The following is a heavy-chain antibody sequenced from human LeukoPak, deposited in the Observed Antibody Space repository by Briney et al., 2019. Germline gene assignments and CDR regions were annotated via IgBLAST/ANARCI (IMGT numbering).Heavy chain of an antibody. D-gene: IGHD5-18*01. CDR3: ARKGGYSFHCDY. V-gene: IGHV3-33*01. CDR1: GFTFSSYG. J-gene: IGHJ4*02. Sequence: GRSLRLSCAASGFTFSSYGMHWVRQAPGKGLEWVAVIWYDGSNKYYADSVKGRFTISRDNSKNTLYLQMNSLRAEDTAVYYCARKGGYSFHCDYWGQGTLVTVSS. CDR2: IWYDGSNK.